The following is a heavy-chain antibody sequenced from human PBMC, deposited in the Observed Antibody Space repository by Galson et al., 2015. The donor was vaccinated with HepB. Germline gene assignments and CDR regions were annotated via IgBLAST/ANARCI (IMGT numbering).Heavy chain of an antibody. CDR1: GFTFSSYA. CDR3: ARDPNSSGYFYGYYFDY. D-gene: IGHD3-22*01. CDR2: ISYDGSNK. J-gene: IGHJ4*02. V-gene: IGHV3-30-3*01. Sequence: SLRLSCAASGFTFSSYAMHWVRQAPGKGLEWVAVISYDGSNKYYADSVKGRFTISRDNSKNTLYLQMNSLRAEDTAVYYCARDPNSSGYFYGYYFDYWGQGTLVTVSS.